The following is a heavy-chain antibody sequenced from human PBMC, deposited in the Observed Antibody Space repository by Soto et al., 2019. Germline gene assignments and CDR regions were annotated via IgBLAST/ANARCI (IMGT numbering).Heavy chain of an antibody. J-gene: IGHJ6*02. V-gene: IGHV1-46*01. CDR1: GYTFTSYY. CDR2: INPSGGST. Sequence: GASVKVSCKASGYTFTSYYMHWVRQAPGQGLEWMGIINPSGGSTSYAQKFQGRVTMTRDTSTSAVYMELSSLRSEDTALFYFARAMTTVNNRDYYNGMDVWGQGTTVTVSS. D-gene: IGHD4-17*01. CDR3: ARAMTTVNNRDYYNGMDV.